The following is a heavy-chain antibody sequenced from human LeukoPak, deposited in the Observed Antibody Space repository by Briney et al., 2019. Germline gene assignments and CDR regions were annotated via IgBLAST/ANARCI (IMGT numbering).Heavy chain of an antibody. Sequence: SETLSLTCTVSGGSISSYYWTWIRQPPGKGLEWIGYISYSGSTNFNPSLKSRVTISVDTSKNQFSLNLSSVTAADTAVYYCARRGTGGRSFDIWGQGTMVTVSS. J-gene: IGHJ3*02. CDR1: GGSISSYY. CDR2: ISYSGST. D-gene: IGHD2-8*02. V-gene: IGHV4-59*01. CDR3: ARRGTGGRSFDI.